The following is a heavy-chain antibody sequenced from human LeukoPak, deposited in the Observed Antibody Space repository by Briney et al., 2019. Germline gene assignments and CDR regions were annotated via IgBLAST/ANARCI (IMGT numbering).Heavy chain of an antibody. CDR2: IYTSGST. CDR3: ARSGSGYYYVWYFDL. V-gene: IGHV4-61*02. Sequence: SQTLSLTCTVSGGSISSGSYYWRWIRQPAGKGLEWIGRIYTSGSTNYNPSLKSRVTISVDTSKNQFSLKLSSVTAADTAVYYCARSGSGYYYVWYFDLWGRGTLVTVSS. D-gene: IGHD3-22*01. J-gene: IGHJ2*01. CDR1: GGSISSGSYY.